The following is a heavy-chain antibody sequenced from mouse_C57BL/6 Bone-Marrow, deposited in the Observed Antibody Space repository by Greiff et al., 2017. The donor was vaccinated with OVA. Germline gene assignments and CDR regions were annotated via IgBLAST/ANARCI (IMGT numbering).Heavy chain of an antibody. D-gene: IGHD2-4*01. CDR1: GYAFSSSW. J-gene: IGHJ3*01. Sequence: VQLQQSGPELVKPGASVKISCKASGYAFSSSWMNWVKQRPGKGLEWIGRIYPGDGDTNYNGKFKGKATLTADKSSSTAYMQLSSLTSEDSAVYFCARYYEYDDAYWGQGTLVTVSA. V-gene: IGHV1-82*01. CDR2: IYPGDGDT. CDR3: ARYYEYDDAY.